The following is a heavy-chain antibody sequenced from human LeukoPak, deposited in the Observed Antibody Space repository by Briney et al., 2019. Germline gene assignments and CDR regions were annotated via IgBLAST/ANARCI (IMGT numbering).Heavy chain of an antibody. D-gene: IGHD1-26*01. CDR2: MSSSTSTI. CDR1: GFTFSSYS. Sequence: GGSLRLSCAASGFTFSSYSMNWVRQAPGKGLEWLSYMSSSTSTIYSADSVKGRFTISRDNAKNSLYLQMNSLRAEDTAVYYCARDVVGATFDYWGQGTLVTVSS. V-gene: IGHV3-48*04. J-gene: IGHJ4*02. CDR3: ARDVVGATFDY.